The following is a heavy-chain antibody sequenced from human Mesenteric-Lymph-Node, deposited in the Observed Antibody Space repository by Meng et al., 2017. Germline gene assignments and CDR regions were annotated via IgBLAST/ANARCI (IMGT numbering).Heavy chain of an antibody. CDR2: ISATGGST. CDR3: ARQQQLVHWGAFDP. D-gene: IGHD6-13*01. CDR1: DFRFSDHY. J-gene: IGHJ5*02. V-gene: IGHV3-23*04. Sequence: VQLVEFGGGLVQPGGSLGLSCTASDFRFSDHYMDWVRQAQGEGLEWVSTISATGGSTYYADSVKGRFTVSRDNSKNTLYLQMNSLRAEDTAVYYCARQQQLVHWGAFDPWGQGTLVTVSS.